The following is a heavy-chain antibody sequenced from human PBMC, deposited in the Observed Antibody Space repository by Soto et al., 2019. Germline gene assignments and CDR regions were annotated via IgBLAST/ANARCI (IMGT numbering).Heavy chain of an antibody. CDR3: ARERSEGFSSGWYSDS. J-gene: IGHJ4*02. Sequence: PETLSLTSTVSGASVSIGSDFWSWIRQPRGKGLEWIGYVHYSGNSNQNPSLKGRVTLSVDSSKNQFSLTVNAVTAADTAVYCCARERSEGFSSGWYSDSWGQGTLVTVSS. CDR2: VHYSGNS. V-gene: IGHV4-61*01. CDR1: GASVSIGSDF. D-gene: IGHD6-19*01.